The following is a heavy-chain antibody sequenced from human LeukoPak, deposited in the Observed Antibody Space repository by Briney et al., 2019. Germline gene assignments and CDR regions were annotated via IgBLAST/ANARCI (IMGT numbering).Heavy chain of an antibody. CDR3: ARTRPIAAAGSRRYYTDY. V-gene: IGHV4-34*01. Sequence: PSETLSLTCAVYGGSFSGYYWSWIRQPPGKGLEWIGEINHSGSTNYNPSLKGRVTISVDTSKNQFSLKLSSVTAADTAVYYCARTRPIAAAGSRRYYTDYWGQGTLVTVSS. J-gene: IGHJ4*02. CDR1: GGSFSGYY. CDR2: INHSGST. D-gene: IGHD6-13*01.